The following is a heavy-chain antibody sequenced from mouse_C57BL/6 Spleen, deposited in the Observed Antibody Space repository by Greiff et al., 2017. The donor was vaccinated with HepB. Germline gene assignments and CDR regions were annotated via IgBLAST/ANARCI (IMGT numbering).Heavy chain of an antibody. J-gene: IGHJ4*01. V-gene: IGHV1-52*01. D-gene: IGHD2-3*01. Sequence: QVQLQQPGAELVRPGSSVKLSCKASGYTFTSYWMHWVKQRPIQGLEWIGNIDPSDSETHYNQKFKDKATLTVDKSSSTAYMQLSSLTSEDSAVYYCATFPRLWDDGYYPYYAMDYWGQGTSVTVSS. CDR3: ATFPRLWDDGYYPYYAMDY. CDR1: GYTFTSYW. CDR2: IDPSDSET.